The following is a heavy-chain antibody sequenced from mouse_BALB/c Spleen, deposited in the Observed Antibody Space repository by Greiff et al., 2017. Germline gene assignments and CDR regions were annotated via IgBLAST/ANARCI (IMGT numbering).Heavy chain of an antibody. CDR2: ISCYNGAT. V-gene: IGHV1S34*01. CDR3: ARGSSGYLYAMDY. Sequence: LVKTGASVKISCKASGYSFTGYYMHWVKQSHGKSLEWIGYISCYNGATSYNQKFKGKATFTVDTSSSTAYMQFNSLTSEDSAVYYCARGSSGYLYAMDYWGQGTSVTVSS. CDR1: GYSFTGYY. J-gene: IGHJ4*01. D-gene: IGHD3-1*01.